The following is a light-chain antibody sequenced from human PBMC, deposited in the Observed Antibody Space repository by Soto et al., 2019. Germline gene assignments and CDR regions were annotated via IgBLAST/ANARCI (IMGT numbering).Light chain of an antibody. CDR1: QGISSY. J-gene: IGKJ1*01. CDR3: QQYYSFPRT. CDR2: AAS. Sequence: AIRMTQVPSVMCEPKVHGQTVIYRMSQGISSYLAWYQQKPGKAPELLIYAASTLQSGVPSRFSGSGSGTDFTLTISCLKSEDFATYYCQQYYSFPRTFGQGTKVDIK. V-gene: IGKV1D-8*02.